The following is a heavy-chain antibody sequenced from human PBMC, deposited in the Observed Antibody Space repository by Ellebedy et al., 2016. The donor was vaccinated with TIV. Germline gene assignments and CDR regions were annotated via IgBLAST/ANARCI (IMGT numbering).Heavy chain of an antibody. CDR3: AKDLEGYSSGWYIGFYNYYYMDV. J-gene: IGHJ6*03. Sequence: GESLKISCAASGFTFSSYAMSWVRQAPGKGLEWVSVMSGIGGNTYSADSVKGRFTISRDNSKNTVYLQMNSLRAEDTAVYFCAKDLEGYSSGWYIGFYNYYYMDVWGKGTTVTVSS. V-gene: IGHV3-23*01. CDR2: MSGIGGNT. CDR1: GFTFSSYA. D-gene: IGHD6-19*01.